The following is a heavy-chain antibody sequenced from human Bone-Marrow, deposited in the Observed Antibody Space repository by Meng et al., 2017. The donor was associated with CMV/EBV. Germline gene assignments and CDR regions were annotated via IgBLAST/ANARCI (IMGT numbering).Heavy chain of an antibody. CDR3: ARRVGATTIDY. Sequence: GSLRLSCTVSGGSISSSSYYWGWIRQPPGKGLEFIGTIYYSVNTYYNPSLKSRVTISVDTSKNQFSLKLSSVTAADTAVYYCARRVGATTIDYWGQGTLVTVSS. V-gene: IGHV4-39*01. CDR2: IYYSVNT. J-gene: IGHJ4*02. CDR1: GGSISSSSYY. D-gene: IGHD1-26*01.